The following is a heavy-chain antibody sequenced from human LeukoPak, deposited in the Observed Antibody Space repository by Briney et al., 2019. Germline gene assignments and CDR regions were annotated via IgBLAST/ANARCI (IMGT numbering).Heavy chain of an antibody. CDR3: AKDRPLLGIFGVVHNLDAFDI. D-gene: IGHD3-3*01. Sequence: GGSLRLSCAASGFTFSSYAMSWVRQAPGKGLEWVSAISGSGGSTYYADSVKGRFTISRDNSKNTLYLQMNSLRAEDTAVYYCAKDRPLLGIFGVVHNLDAFDIWGQGTMVTVSS. J-gene: IGHJ3*02. CDR1: GFTFSSYA. CDR2: ISGSGGST. V-gene: IGHV3-23*01.